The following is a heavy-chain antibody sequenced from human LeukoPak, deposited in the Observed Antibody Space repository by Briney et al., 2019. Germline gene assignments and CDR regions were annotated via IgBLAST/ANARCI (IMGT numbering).Heavy chain of an antibody. CDR1: GFTFKTYA. D-gene: IGHD3-10*01. Sequence: PGGSLRLSCAASGFTFKTYAMGWVRQAPGKGLEWVSAISGRGDRTYYADSVKGRFTISRENSKSTLYLQMNNLRAEDTAVHYCATHLYGSGSYYNVDYFDYWGQGTLVAVSS. CDR3: ATHLYGSGSYYNVDYFDY. V-gene: IGHV3-23*01. J-gene: IGHJ4*02. CDR2: ISGRGDRT.